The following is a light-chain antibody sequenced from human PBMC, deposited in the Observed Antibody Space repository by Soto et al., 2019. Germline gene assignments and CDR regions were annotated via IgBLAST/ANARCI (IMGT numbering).Light chain of an antibody. CDR3: CSYTRTSNHYF. CDR2: EVN. J-gene: IGLJ1*01. V-gene: IGLV2-14*01. Sequence: QSVLTQPASVSGSPGQSITISCTGTSSDIGGYNFVSWYQHHPGKAPKLMIYEVNNRPSGVSSRFSGSKSGNTASLTISGLQTEDEADYYCCSYTRTSNHYFFGSGTKVTVL. CDR1: SSDIGGYNF.